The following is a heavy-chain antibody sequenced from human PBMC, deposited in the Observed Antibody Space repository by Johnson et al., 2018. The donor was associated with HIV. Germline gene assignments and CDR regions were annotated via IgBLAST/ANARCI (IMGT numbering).Heavy chain of an antibody. V-gene: IGHV3-38*03. CDR3: ARNEYSNYGGRDAFDI. D-gene: IGHD4-11*01. CDR2: IRGGST. J-gene: IGHJ3*02. CDR1: GFTVSSNE. Sequence: MQLVESGGGVVQPGGSLRLSCAASGFTVSSNEMSWVRQAPGQGLEWVSSIRGGSTYYADSRKGRFTPSRDNAKNSLYLQMNGLIAEDAAVYYCARNEYSNYGGRDAFDIWGQGTMVTVPS.